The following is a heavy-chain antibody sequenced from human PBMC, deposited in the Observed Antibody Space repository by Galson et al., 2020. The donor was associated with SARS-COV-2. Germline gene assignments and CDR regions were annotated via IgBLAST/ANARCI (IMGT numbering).Heavy chain of an antibody. CDR3: AIIYHSRGYDRPGYFDY. CDR2: IYPGDSDT. V-gene: IGHV5-51*01. D-gene: IGHD3-22*01. CDR1: GYSFTSYW. Sequence: GESLKISCKGSGYSFTSYWIGRVRQMPGKGLEWMGIIYPGDSDTRYSPSFQGQVTISADKSISTAYLQWSSLKASDTAMYYCAIIYHSRGYDRPGYFDYWGQGTLVTVSS. J-gene: IGHJ4*02.